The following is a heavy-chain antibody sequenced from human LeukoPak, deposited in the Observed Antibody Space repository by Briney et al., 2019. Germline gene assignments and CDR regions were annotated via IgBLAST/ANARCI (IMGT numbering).Heavy chain of an antibody. J-gene: IGHJ4*02. D-gene: IGHD4-17*01. CDR1: GGSISYYY. CDR3: ARGTPVINRHYFDQ. V-gene: IGHV4-59*01. CDR2: IYSSGTT. Sequence: SQTLSLTCTVSGGSISYYYWGWIRQSPGKGLEWIGCIYSSGTTNDNPSLKSRVTISIDTSKNQFSLNLSSVTAADTAVYYCARGTPVINRHYFDQWGQGTLVTVSS.